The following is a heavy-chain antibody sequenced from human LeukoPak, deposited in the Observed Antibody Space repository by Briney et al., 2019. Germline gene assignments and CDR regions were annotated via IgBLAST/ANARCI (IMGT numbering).Heavy chain of an antibody. CDR2: ISGSGGST. D-gene: IGHD3-16*02. Sequence: GGSLRLSCAASGLTFSSYAMSWVRQAPGKGLEWVSAISGSGGSTYYADSVKGRFTISRDNSKNTLYLQMNSLRAEDTAVYYCAKDGRTEGDYVWGSYRYWIPFDYWGQGTLVTVSS. V-gene: IGHV3-23*01. J-gene: IGHJ4*02. CDR3: AKDGRTEGDYVWGSYRYWIPFDY. CDR1: GLTFSSYA.